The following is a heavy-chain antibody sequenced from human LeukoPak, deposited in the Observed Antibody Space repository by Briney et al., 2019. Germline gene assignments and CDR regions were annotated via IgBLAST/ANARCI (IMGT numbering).Heavy chain of an antibody. J-gene: IGHJ6*02. CDR1: GGSISSFY. V-gene: IGHV4-59*03. CDR2: IYYSGST. D-gene: IGHD6-19*01. Sequence: PSETLSLTCTVSGGSISSFYWSWIRQPPGKGLEWIGHIYYSGSTNYNPSPKGRVTISVDTSKNQFYLKLSSVPAADTAVYYCAAVSHYYYGMDVWGQGTTVTVSS. CDR3: AAVSHYYYGMDV.